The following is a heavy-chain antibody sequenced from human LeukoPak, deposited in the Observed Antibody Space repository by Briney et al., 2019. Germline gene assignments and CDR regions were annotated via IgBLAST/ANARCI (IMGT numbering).Heavy chain of an antibody. CDR1: GFTVSSNY. D-gene: IGHD1-1*01. V-gene: IGHV3-21*01. J-gene: IGHJ4*02. CDR3: ASGIRERGFDY. Sequence: GGSLRLSCAASGFTVSSNYMSWVRQAPGKGLEWVSSISSGSTYTYYADSVKGRFTISRDNAKSSLYLQMNSLRAEDTALYFCASGIRERGFDYWGQGTLVTVSS. CDR2: ISSGSTYT.